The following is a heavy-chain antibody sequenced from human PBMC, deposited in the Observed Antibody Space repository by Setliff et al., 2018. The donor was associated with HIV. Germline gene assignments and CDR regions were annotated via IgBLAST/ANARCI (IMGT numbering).Heavy chain of an antibody. Sequence: GASVKVSCKASGGTFSSYSINWVRQAPGQGLEWMGGIIPIYGTPIYAQKFQGRVTITADESTSTAYMELSSLRSEDTAVYYCARGDYGSGRLSDFDIWGQGTMVTVSS. CDR3: ARGDYGSGRLSDFDI. CDR2: IIPIYGTP. D-gene: IGHD3-10*01. CDR1: GGTFSSYS. V-gene: IGHV1-69*13. J-gene: IGHJ3*02.